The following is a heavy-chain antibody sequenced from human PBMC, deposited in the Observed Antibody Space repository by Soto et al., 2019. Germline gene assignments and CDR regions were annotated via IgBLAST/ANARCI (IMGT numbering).Heavy chain of an antibody. Sequence: QVQLVESGGGVVQPGRSLRLSCAASGFTFRNYGMHWVRQAPGKGLVWVTVISYDGSHKYYADSVKGRFTISRDNSKNXVYLEMNSLRDEDTAVYYCAKRRGDHSSYSWGIDVWGQGTTVTVSS. CDR3: AKRRGDHSSYSWGIDV. CDR1: GFTFRNYG. J-gene: IGHJ6*02. CDR2: ISYDGSHK. V-gene: IGHV3-30*18. D-gene: IGHD4-4*01.